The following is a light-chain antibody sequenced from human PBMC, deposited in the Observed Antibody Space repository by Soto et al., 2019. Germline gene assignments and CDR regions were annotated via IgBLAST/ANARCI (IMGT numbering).Light chain of an antibody. Sequence: EIVLTQSPGTLSLSPGERATLSCRASQSVSNSYLAWYQQKPGQAPRLLIYGASSRATGIPDRFSASGSGTDFTLTISRLEPEDFAVYSCQQYGGSPLFTFGPGTRVDFK. CDR1: QSVSNSY. CDR3: QQYGGSPLFT. CDR2: GAS. J-gene: IGKJ3*01. V-gene: IGKV3-20*01.